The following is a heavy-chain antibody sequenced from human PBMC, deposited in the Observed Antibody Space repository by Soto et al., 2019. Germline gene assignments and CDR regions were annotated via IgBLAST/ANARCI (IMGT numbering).Heavy chain of an antibody. Sequence: QVQLIQSGAEVKKPGASMKVSCKGSGNTLTRFSIHWVRQAPGKGLEWMGGFDSENDEIVYAQNFQGRVTMTEDTSTDTAYMELTNVRSEDTAIYYCARRGYTHFWFDPWGQGTLVTVSS. CDR2: FDSENDEI. V-gene: IGHV1-24*01. D-gene: IGHD5-18*01. J-gene: IGHJ5*02. CDR3: ARRGYTHFWFDP. CDR1: GNTLTRFS.